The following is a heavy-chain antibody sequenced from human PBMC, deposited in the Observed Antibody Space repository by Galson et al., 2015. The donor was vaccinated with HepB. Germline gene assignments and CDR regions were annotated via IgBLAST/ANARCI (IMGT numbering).Heavy chain of an antibody. V-gene: IGHV3-30*03. D-gene: IGHD2-2*01. CDR1: GFTFSTYG. CDR2: ISYDGTDK. CDR3: ATPRYQLLYSFEY. J-gene: IGHJ4*02. Sequence: SLRLSCAASGFTFSTYGMHWVRQAPGKGLEWVGVISYDGTDKFYADSVKGRFTISRDNSKNTLYLQLSRLSPEDTAMYYCATPRYQLLYSFEYWGQGTLVTVSP.